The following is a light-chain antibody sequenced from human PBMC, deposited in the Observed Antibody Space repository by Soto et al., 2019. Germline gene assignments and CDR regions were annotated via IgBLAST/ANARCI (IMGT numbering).Light chain of an antibody. CDR3: QQYNSYFPT. CDR2: KSS. CDR1: QNINNW. J-gene: IGKJ2*01. V-gene: IGKV1-5*03. Sequence: DIQMTQSPSTLSASVGDRVTITCRASQNINNWLAWYQQKPGRAPKLLIYKSSTVEAGVPSSFSGSGFGTESTLTISSLQPDDFATYYCQQYNSYFPTFGQGTKLEIK.